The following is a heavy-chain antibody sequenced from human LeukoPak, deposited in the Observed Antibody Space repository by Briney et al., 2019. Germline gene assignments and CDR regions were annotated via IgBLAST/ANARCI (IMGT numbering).Heavy chain of an antibody. V-gene: IGHV3-66*02. CDR2: IYTGGST. J-gene: IGHJ3*02. D-gene: IGHD6-13*01. CDR3: ARGGISSSWSEGAFDI. Sequence: GGSLRLSCGAPGLTVSSIYMSWVRQAPGKGLEWVSIIYTGGSTHYADSVKGRFTISRDNSKNTLYLQMNSLRVEDTAVYYCARGGISSSWSEGAFDIWGQGTMVTVSS. CDR1: GLTVSSIY.